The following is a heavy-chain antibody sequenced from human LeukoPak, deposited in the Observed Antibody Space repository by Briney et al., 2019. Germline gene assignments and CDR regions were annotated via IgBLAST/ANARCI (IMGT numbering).Heavy chain of an antibody. CDR3: AKRLSYNWFDP. Sequence: GGSLRLSCAASGFTFSDYYMSWIRQAPGKGLEWVSYISSSGSTIYYADSVKGRFTISRDNSKNTLYLQMNSLRAEDTAVYYCAKRLSYNWFDPWGQGTLVTVSS. D-gene: IGHD4/OR15-4a*01. J-gene: IGHJ5*02. CDR1: GFTFSDYY. CDR2: ISSSGSTI. V-gene: IGHV3-11*01.